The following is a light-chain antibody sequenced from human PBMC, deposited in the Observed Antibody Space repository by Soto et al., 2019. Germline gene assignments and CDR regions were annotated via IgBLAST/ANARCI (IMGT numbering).Light chain of an antibody. CDR2: DAS. Sequence: EIVLTQSPGTLSLSPGERATLSCRASQSLSSNSLAWYQHKSGQAPRLLIYDASTRPTGIPDRFNGSGSGTDFTLTISRLEPEDFAVFFCQQYGSSPYTFGKGSEMEIQ. CDR1: QSLSSNS. V-gene: IGKV3-20*01. J-gene: IGKJ2*01. CDR3: QQYGSSPYT.